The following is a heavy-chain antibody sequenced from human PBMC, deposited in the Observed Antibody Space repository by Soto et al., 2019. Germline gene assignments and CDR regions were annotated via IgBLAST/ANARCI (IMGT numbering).Heavy chain of an antibody. CDR3: TRHAIIARLQYGMDV. CDR2: IFYRGTT. Sequence: ASETLSLTCTVSGGSVSGYYWSWIRQSPGRGLEWLGYIFYRGTTLYSPSVQSRLSITVDTSKNQFSLKMRSVTAADTAIYYCTRHAIIARLQYGMDVWGRGXTVTVYS. J-gene: IGHJ6*02. V-gene: IGHV4-59*02. CDR1: GGSVSGYY. D-gene: IGHD1-26*01.